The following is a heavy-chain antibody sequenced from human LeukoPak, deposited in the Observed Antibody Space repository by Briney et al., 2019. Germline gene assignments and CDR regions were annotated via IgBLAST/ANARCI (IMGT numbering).Heavy chain of an antibody. V-gene: IGHV4-38-2*02. J-gene: IGHJ4*02. CDR3: VRDRQQSVED. CDR1: GYSISSGYY. Sequence: PSETLSLTCTVSGYSISSGYYWGWMRQTPGKGLEWIGSMFHSGITYHNPSIKSRVSISVDTSKNQFSLKLNSVTAADTAVYYCVRDRQQSVEDWGQGTLVSVSS. D-gene: IGHD6-13*01. CDR2: MFHSGIT.